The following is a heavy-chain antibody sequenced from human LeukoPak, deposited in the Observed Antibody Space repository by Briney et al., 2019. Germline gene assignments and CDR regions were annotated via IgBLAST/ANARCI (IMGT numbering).Heavy chain of an antibody. CDR3: ARDYYDSSGPAAL. V-gene: IGHV1-2*02. J-gene: IGHJ4*02. D-gene: IGHD3-22*01. CDR1: GYTFTGYY. CDR2: INPNSGGT. Sequence: ASVKVSCKASGYTFTGYYMHWVRQAPGQGLEWMGWINPNSGGTNYAQKFQGRVTMTRDTSISTAYMELSRLRSDDTAVYYCARDYYDSSGPAALWGQGTLVTVSS.